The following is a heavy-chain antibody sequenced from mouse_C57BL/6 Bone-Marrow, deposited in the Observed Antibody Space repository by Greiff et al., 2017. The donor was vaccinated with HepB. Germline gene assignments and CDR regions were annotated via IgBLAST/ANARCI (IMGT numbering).Heavy chain of an antibody. J-gene: IGHJ3*01. D-gene: IGHD2-3*01. CDR3: ARSNGYYWFAY. Sequence: VMLVESGAELARPGASVKLSCKASGYTFTSYGISWVKQRTGQGLEWIGEIYPRSGNTYYNEKFKGKATLTADKSSSTAYMALRSLTSEDSAVYFCARSNGYYWFAYWGQGTLVTVSA. V-gene: IGHV1-81*01. CDR2: IYPRSGNT. CDR1: GYTFTSYG.